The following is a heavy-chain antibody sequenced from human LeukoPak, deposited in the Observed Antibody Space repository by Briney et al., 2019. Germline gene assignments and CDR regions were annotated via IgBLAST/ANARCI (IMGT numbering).Heavy chain of an antibody. CDR1: ADSRTSKIA. CDR2: TYYSSKWYS. CDR3: ARGWARDGFNI. J-gene: IGHJ3*02. V-gene: IGHV6-1*01. D-gene: IGHD6-13*01. Sequence: SQTLSPTCVLSADSRTSKIAWNWVRQSPSGGLECHGRTYYSSKWYSEYAESVKSRITINVDTSKNQFSLQLNSVTPEDTAGYYCARGWARDGFNIWGQGTKVTVSS.